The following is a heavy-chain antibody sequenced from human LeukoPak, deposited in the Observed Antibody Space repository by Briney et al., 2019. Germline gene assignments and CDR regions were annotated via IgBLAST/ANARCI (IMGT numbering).Heavy chain of an antibody. J-gene: IGHJ4*02. Sequence: GGSLRLSCAASGFTFSNYYMNWIRQAPGKGLEWVSYIGSSGSAIYYADSVKGRFTISRDNAKNSLYLQMDSLRAEDPTIYYCARVRADRPAIVSWGQGTLVTVSS. CDR3: ARVRADRPAIVS. CDR2: IGSSGSAI. CDR1: GFTFSNYY. V-gene: IGHV3-11*01. D-gene: IGHD3-10*01.